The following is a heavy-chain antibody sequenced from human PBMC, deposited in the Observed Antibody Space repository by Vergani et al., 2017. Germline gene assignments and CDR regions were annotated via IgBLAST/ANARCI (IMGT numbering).Heavy chain of an antibody. D-gene: IGHD3-3*01. Sequence: QVQLQESGPGLVKPSQTLSLTCTVSGGSITTGGYYWSWIRQRPGKGLEWIGYIYYSGSTNYNPSLKSRVTISVDTSRNQFSLKLSSVTAADTAVYYCARGARITIFGVVIPYYMDVWGKGTTVTVSS. CDR1: GGSITTGGYY. J-gene: IGHJ6*03. CDR2: IYYSGST. CDR3: ARGARITIFGVVIPYYMDV. V-gene: IGHV4-61*08.